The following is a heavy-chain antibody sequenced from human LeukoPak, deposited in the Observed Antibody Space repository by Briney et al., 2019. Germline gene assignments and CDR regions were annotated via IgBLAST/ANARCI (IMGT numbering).Heavy chain of an antibody. CDR3: ARAHSSGWPHMFDP. D-gene: IGHD6-19*01. CDR1: GGSISSGGYY. J-gene: IGHJ5*02. V-gene: IGHV4-61*08. Sequence: PSETLSLTCTVSGGSISSGGYYWSWIRQHPGKGLEWIGNIYYSGSTNYNPSLKSRVTISIDTSKNQFSLKVSSVTAADTAVYYCARAHSSGWPHMFDPWGQGTLVTVPS. CDR2: IYYSGST.